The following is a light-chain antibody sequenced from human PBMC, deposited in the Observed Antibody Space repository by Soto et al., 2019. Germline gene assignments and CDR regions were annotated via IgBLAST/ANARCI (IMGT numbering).Light chain of an antibody. CDR1: KLGDKY. CDR3: QAWDSRYVV. J-gene: IGLJ2*01. Sequence: SYELTQPPSVSVSPGQTASITCSGDKLGDKYACWYQQKPGQSPVLVIYQDRKRPSGIPERFSGSNSGNTATLTISGTQAMDEADYYCQAWDSRYVVFGGGTKLTV. CDR2: QDR. V-gene: IGLV3-1*01.